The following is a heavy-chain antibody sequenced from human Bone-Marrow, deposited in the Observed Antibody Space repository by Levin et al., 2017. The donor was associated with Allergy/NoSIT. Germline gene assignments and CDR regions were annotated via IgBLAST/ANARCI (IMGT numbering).Heavy chain of an antibody. CDR2: SGSST. CDR1: GFTFNIEA. J-gene: IGHJ4*02. CDR3: SKEDWSDGPGLYFNY. V-gene: IGHV3-23*05. D-gene: IGHD1-1*01. Sequence: GGSLGLSCVGRGFTFNIEAMSWVRQAPGKGLEWVASSGSSTLYADSVRGRFTISRDDSKNTVFLQMDSLRPEDTAVYYCSKEDWSDGPGLYFNYWGQGSLVTVSS.